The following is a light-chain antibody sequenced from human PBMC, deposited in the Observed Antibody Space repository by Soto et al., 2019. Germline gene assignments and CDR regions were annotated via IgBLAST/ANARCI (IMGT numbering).Light chain of an antibody. J-gene: IGLJ1*01. CDR3: CSYAGSSYYV. Sequence: QSVLTQPASVSGSPGQSITISCTGTSSDVGSYNYVSWYQQHPGKAPKLMIYEVSDRPSGISSRFSGSKSGNTASLTISGLQTEDEAYYYCCSYAGSSYYVFGSGTKVTV. CDR2: EVS. V-gene: IGLV2-14*01. CDR1: SSDVGSYNY.